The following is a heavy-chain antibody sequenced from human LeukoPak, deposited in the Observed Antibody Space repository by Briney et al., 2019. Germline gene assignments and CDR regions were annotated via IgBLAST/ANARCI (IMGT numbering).Heavy chain of an antibody. CDR3: ARRLHYGSGSYYQFDY. Sequence: SETLSLTCTVSGGSISSSNYYWGWIRQPPGKGLEWIATIYYSGSTYYNPSLKSRVTISVDTSKNQFSLNLSSMTAADTAAYYCARRLHYGSGSYYQFDYWGQGTLVTVSS. CDR1: GGSISSSNYY. D-gene: IGHD3-10*01. V-gene: IGHV4-39*01. J-gene: IGHJ4*02. CDR2: IYYSGST.